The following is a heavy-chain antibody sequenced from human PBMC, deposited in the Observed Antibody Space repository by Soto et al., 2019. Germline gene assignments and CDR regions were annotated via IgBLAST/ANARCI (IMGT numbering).Heavy chain of an antibody. CDR1: GFSFSKAC. CDR2: IKRRIDGGTT. J-gene: IGHJ3*02. V-gene: IGHV3-15*01. D-gene: IGHD2-15*01. Sequence: EVQLVESGGGLVKPGGSLRLSCAASGFSFSKACMRWVRQAPGKGLEWVGRIKRRIDGGTTDYAAPVKGRFTISRDDSQNTVYLQMNSLKTEDTAVYFCTTDTGTVATRFLAFDIWCQGTVVTVSS. CDR3: TTDTGTVATRFLAFDI.